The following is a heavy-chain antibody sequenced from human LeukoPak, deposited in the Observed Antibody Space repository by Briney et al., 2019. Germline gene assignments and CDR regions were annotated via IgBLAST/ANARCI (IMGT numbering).Heavy chain of an antibody. CDR3: AKALVVAVDASRAFDN. CDR2: ISGRAAST. CDR1: GFTFGSYA. D-gene: IGHD2-15*01. J-gene: IGHJ4*02. V-gene: IGHV3-23*01. Sequence: GGTLRLSCAASGFTFGSYAMTWVRQAPGKGLEWVSGISGRAASTYYADSVKGRFTISRDNSKNMLYLHMNSLRGEDTAIYYCAKALVVAVDASRAFDNWGQGTVVTVSS.